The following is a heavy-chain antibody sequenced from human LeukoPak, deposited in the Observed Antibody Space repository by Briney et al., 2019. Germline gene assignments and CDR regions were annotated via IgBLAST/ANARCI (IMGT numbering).Heavy chain of an antibody. J-gene: IGHJ4*02. Sequence: ASVKVSCKTSGYSFSSYYMHWVRQAPGQGLEWMGIINPSGGSTSYAQKFQGRVTMTRDMSTSTVYMELSSLRSEDTAVYYCARDWEATGTPDYWGQGTLVTVSS. D-gene: IGHD1-1*01. CDR1: GYSFSSYY. CDR2: INPSGGST. CDR3: ARDWEATGTPDY. V-gene: IGHV1-46*01.